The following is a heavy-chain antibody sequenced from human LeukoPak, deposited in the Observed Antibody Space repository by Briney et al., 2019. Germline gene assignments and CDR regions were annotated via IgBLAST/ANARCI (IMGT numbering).Heavy chain of an antibody. J-gene: IGHJ4*02. CDR2: ISWNSGSM. CDR1: GFTFDDYA. V-gene: IGHV3-9*03. CDR3: AKGLYSSSSGGFDY. Sequence: GRSLRLSCAASGFTFDDYAMHWVRQAPGKGLEWVSGISWNSGSMGYADSVKGRFTISRDNAKNSLYLQMNSLKPEDMALYYCAKGLYSSSSGGFDYWGQGTLVTVSS. D-gene: IGHD6-6*01.